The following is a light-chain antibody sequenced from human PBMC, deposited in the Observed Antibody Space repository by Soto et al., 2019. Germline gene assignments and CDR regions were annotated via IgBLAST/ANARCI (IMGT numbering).Light chain of an antibody. CDR1: QRVLYSSNNKNY. Sequence: DIVMTQSPDSLAVSLGERATINCKSSQRVLYSSNNKNYLAWYQQKPGQPPKLLIYWASTRESGVPDRFSASGSGTDFTLTISSRQTEDVAVYYCQQYYSTPYTFGQGTKLEIK. CDR3: QQYYSTPYT. J-gene: IGKJ2*01. V-gene: IGKV4-1*01. CDR2: WAS.